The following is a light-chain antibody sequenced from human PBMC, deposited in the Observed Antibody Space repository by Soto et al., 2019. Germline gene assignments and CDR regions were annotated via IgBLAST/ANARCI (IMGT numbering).Light chain of an antibody. J-gene: IGLJ1*01. CDR1: SSDVGSYNL. V-gene: IGLV2-23*02. CDR2: DVS. Sequence: QSALTQPASVSGSPGQSITISCTGTSSDVGSYNLVSWYQQHPGKAPKLMIYDVSQWPSGVSNRFSGSKSGYTASLTISGLQAEDEADYYCCSYVGSTWGYVFGTGTKLTVL. CDR3: CSYVGSTWGYV.